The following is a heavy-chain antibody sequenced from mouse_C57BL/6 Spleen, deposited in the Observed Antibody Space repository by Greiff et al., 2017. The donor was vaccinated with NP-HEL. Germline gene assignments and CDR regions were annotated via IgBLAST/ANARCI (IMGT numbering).Heavy chain of an antibody. CDR1: GYSITSGYD. CDR3: ARGDWDAVMDY. D-gene: IGHD4-1*01. Sequence: EVQLQESGPGMVKPSQSLSLTCTVTGYSITSGYDWHWIRHFPGNKLEWMGYISYSGSTNYNPSLKSRISITHDTSKNHFFLKLNSVTTEDTATYYCARGDWDAVMDYWGQGTSVTVSS. V-gene: IGHV3-1*01. CDR2: ISYSGST. J-gene: IGHJ4*01.